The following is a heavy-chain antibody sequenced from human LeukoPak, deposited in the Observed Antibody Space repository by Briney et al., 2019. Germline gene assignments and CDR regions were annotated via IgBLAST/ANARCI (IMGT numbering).Heavy chain of an antibody. J-gene: IGHJ4*02. Sequence: ASVKVSCKASGYTFTSYYMHWVRQAPGQGLEWMGRINPIGGRTSYAQKFQGRVTMTTDESTSTVYMELSSLRSEDTAVYYCAICRGGYYASFDYWGQGTLVTVSS. V-gene: IGHV1-46*01. CDR3: AICRGGYYASFDY. CDR1: GYTFTSYY. D-gene: IGHD3-10*01. CDR2: INPIGGRT.